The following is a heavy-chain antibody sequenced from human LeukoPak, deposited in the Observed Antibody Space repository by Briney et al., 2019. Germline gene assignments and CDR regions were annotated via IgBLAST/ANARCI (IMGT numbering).Heavy chain of an antibody. CDR1: GFSFSSYW. D-gene: IGHD6-13*01. V-gene: IGHV3-7*01. Sequence: PGGSLRLSCVASGFSFSSYWMSWVRQAPGKGLEWVANIKEDGSEKYYVDSVKDRLTISRDNSKNSLYLQMNSLRAEDTAVYYCANFIAAAGPWGQGTLVTVSS. CDR3: ANFIAAAGP. J-gene: IGHJ5*02. CDR2: IKEDGSEK.